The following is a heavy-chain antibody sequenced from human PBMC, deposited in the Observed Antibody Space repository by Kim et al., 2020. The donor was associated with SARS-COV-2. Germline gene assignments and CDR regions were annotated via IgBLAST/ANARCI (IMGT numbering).Heavy chain of an antibody. Sequence: EYAASVKGRFTISRDESKNSLYLQMNSLKTEDTAVYYCVRIGSLYYYGMDVWGQGTTVTVSS. D-gene: IGHD3-10*01. J-gene: IGHJ6*02. CDR3: VRIGSLYYYGMDV. V-gene: IGHV3-72*01.